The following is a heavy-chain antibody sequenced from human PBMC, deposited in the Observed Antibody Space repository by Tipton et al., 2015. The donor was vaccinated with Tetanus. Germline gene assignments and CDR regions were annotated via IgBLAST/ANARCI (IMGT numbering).Heavy chain of an antibody. CDR1: GSTFREYW. V-gene: IGHV3-7*03. CDR3: ARLGRNSLGAFDV. J-gene: IGHJ3*01. CDR2: IQNDGGET. D-gene: IGHD7-27*01. Sequence: SLRLSYAASGSTFREYWMSWVRQAPGKGLEWVANIQNDGGETYHLESVRGRFTISRDNGKNSVYLQMNSLRPEDTAVYYCARLGRNSLGAFDVWGQGTLVSVSS.